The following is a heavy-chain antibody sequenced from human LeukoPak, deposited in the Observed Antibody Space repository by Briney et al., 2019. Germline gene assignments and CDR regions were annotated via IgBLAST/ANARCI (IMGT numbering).Heavy chain of an antibody. CDR2: TYYRSKWYN. J-gene: IGHJ5*02. CDR3: AGYSYGVRPS. CDR1: GDSVSSNSAP. D-gene: IGHD5-18*01. Sequence: SQTLSLTCVISGDSVSSNSAPWNWIRQSPSRGLEWLGRTYYRSKWYNDYAVSVKSRITINPDTSKNQFSLQLNSVTPEDTAVYYCAGYSYGVRPSWGQGTLVTVSS. V-gene: IGHV6-1*01.